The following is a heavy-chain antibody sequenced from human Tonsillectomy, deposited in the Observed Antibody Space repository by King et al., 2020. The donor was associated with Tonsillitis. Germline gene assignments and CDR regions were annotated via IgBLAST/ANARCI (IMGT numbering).Heavy chain of an antibody. CDR1: GGSISSYY. V-gene: IGHV4-59*01. CDR2: IFYSGRT. Sequence: QLQESGPGLVKPSETLSLTCTVSGGSISSYYWSWIRQPPGKGLEWIGYIFYSGRTNYNPSLKSRGTISVDTSKNQFYLKLSSVTAADPAVYYCARDVRGGFDYWGQGTLVTVSS. CDR3: ARDVRGGFDY. J-gene: IGHJ4*02. D-gene: IGHD3-16*01.